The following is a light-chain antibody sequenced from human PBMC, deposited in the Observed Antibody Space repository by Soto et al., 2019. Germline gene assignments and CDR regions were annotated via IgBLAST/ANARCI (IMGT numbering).Light chain of an antibody. J-gene: IGLJ1*01. Sequence: QSVLTQPASVSGSPGQSITISCTGTSTDVGSYNLVSWYQQHPGKAPKVMIYEVSKRPSGVSNRFSGSKSGNTASLTISGLQAEDEADDYCCSYVGSSTYVFGTGTKLPVL. CDR3: CSYVGSSTYV. CDR2: EVS. CDR1: STDVGSYNL. V-gene: IGLV2-23*02.